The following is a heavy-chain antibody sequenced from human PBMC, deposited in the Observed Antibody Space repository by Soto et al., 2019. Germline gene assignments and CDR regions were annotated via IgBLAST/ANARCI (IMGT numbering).Heavy chain of an antibody. D-gene: IGHD2-2*01. J-gene: IGHJ6*02. CDR1: GFAFSAYD. CDR2: IGTSGDA. CDR3: AREKGVCSSISCPNNIYHVAMDV. V-gene: IGHV3-13*01. Sequence: DVQLVESGGGLVQPGGSLRLSCAASGFAFSAYDMHWVRQVTGKGLEWVSSIGTSGDAHYTGSVEGRFSASRENAKNSLYLHMNSLRAGDTAVYYCAREKGVCSSISCPNNIYHVAMDVWGQGTTVIVSS.